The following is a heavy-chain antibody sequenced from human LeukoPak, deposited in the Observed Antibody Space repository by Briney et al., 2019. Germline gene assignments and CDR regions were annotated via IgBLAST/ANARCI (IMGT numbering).Heavy chain of an antibody. V-gene: IGHV3-33*01. CDR3: ARGTRGPDDY. CDR2: IWNDGSDD. CDR1: GFSFSSYG. D-gene: IGHD1-14*01. Sequence: GGSLRLSCAASGFSFSSYGMHWVRQAPGKGLEWVAVIWNDGSDDYYKDSVKGRFTISRDNAKNSLYLQMNTLRAEDTAVYYCARGTRGPDDYWGQGTLVTVSS. J-gene: IGHJ4*02.